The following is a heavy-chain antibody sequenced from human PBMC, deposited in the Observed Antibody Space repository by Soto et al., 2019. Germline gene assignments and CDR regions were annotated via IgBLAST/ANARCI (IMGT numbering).Heavy chain of an antibody. CDR3: AETYYYGSGSKNAFDI. V-gene: IGHV1-69*02. J-gene: IGHJ3*02. CDR2: IIPILGIA. D-gene: IGHD3-10*01. Sequence: QVQLVLSGAEVKKPGSSVKVSCKASGGTFSSYTISWVRQAPGQGLEWMGRIIPILGIANYAQKFQGRVTITADKSTSTAYMELSSLRSEDTAVYYCAETYYYGSGSKNAFDIWGQGTMVTVSS. CDR1: GGTFSSYT.